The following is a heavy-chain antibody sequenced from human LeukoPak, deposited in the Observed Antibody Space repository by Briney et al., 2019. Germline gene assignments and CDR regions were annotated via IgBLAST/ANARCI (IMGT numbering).Heavy chain of an antibody. CDR1: GFTHRSYE. J-gene: IGHJ4*02. D-gene: IGHD3-22*01. Sequence: GGALRLYCAASGFTHRSYEMNWARQAPGKGLEGVSYISSSGSSMYYSIPVKVRFTSPRDNAKNSLYLLMKGLRAEDTAVYYCATYDDSGGFDFDYWGEGTLVTVSS. V-gene: IGHV3-48*03. CDR3: ATYDDSGGFDFDY. CDR2: ISSSGSSM.